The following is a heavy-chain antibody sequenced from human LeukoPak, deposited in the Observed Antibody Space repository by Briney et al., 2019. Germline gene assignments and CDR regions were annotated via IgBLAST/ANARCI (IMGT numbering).Heavy chain of an antibody. J-gene: IGHJ4*02. CDR3: ATLGNYYYDSSGTGDY. CDR2: IYYSGST. Sequence: SETLSLTCTVSGGSISSYYWSWIRQPPGKGLEWIGYIYYSGSTNYNPSLKSRDTISVDTSKNQFSLKLSSVTAADTAVYYCATLGNYYYDSSGTGDYWGQGTLVTVSS. D-gene: IGHD3-22*01. V-gene: IGHV4-59*01. CDR1: GGSISSYY.